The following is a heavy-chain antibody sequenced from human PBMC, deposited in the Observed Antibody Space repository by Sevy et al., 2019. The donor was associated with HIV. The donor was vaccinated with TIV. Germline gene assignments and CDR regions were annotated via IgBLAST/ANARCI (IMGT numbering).Heavy chain of an antibody. V-gene: IGHV3-30*18. CDR1: GFTFSSYG. Sequence: GGSLRLSCAASGFTFSSYGMHWVRQAPGKGLEWVAVISYDGSNKYYADSVKGRFTISRDNSKNTLYLQMNSLRAEDTAVYYCANSRYYHDSSGSPDYWGQGTLVTVSS. J-gene: IGHJ4*02. CDR3: ANSRYYHDSSGSPDY. D-gene: IGHD3-22*01. CDR2: ISYDGSNK.